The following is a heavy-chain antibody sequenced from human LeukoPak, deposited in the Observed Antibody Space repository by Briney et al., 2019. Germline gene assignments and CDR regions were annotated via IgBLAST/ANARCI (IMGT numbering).Heavy chain of an antibody. V-gene: IGHV3-48*03. D-gene: IGHD5-12*01. CDR2: ISSSGSTI. CDR3: ASHAGYSGYDNIDY. J-gene: IGHJ4*02. CDR1: GFTFSSYE. Sequence: PGGSLRLSCAASGFTFSSYEMNWVRQAPGKGLEWVSYISSSGSTIYYADSVKGRFTISRDNAKNSLYLQMNSLRAEDTAVYYCASHAGYSGYDNIDYWGQGTLVTVPS.